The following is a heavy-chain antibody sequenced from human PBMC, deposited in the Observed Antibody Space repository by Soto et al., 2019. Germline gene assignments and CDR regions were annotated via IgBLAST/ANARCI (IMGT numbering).Heavy chain of an antibody. J-gene: IGHJ5*02. CDR2: IYYTGTH. V-gene: IGHV4-59*13. D-gene: IGHD3-22*01. CDR3: ARDRDRHSSGLPSFDP. CDR1: GGSFSNYY. Sequence: PSETLSLTCSVSGGSFSNYYWSWVRQPPGKRLEWIGYIYYTGTHDYNPSLRGRATISVDTSKDQFSLKLTSVTAADTAVYYCARDRDRHSSGLPSFDPWGQGILVTVSS.